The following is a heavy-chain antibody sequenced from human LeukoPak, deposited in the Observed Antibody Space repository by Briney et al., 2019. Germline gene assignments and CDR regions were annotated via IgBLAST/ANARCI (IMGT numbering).Heavy chain of an antibody. Sequence: LPGGSLRLSCAASGFIFSSHGMNWVRQAPGKGLEWVSGISPSGDITYYADSVKGRFTISRDNSKNTLYLQMNSLRAEDTAVYYCAKTAGIAAAADFDYWGQGTLVTVSS. CDR2: ISPSGDIT. V-gene: IGHV3-23*01. D-gene: IGHD6-13*01. CDR3: AKTAGIAAAADFDY. CDR1: GFIFSSHG. J-gene: IGHJ4*02.